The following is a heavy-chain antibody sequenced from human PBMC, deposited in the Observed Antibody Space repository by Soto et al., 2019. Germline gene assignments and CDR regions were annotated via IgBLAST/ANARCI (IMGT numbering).Heavy chain of an antibody. J-gene: IGHJ6*02. CDR2: LVPILGVT. Sequence: QVQLVQSGARLRKPGSSGRVSARASGGNCISNQIAWVRQAPGQGLEWMGGLVPILGVTNYAQRFQGRVTITADESTSTAYMELSSLRSDDTAVYYCARPDERGYSSNHHYYYALDVWGQGTTVTVTS. V-gene: IGHV1-69*01. D-gene: IGHD2-21*01. CDR1: GGNCISNQ. CDR3: ARPDERGYSSNHHYYYALDV.